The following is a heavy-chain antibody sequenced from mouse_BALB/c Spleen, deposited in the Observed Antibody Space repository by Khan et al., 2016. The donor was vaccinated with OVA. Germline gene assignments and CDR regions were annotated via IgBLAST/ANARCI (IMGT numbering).Heavy chain of an antibody. Sequence: VQLQQSGPEQVKPGASVRISCRASGYTFTDYIMDWVKQSHGKSLEWIGDIYPHNGATGYNQKIKTKVTLTVDTSSSIASMMLRRPTSEDSAVYYSVRAGYGSFAYWGQGTLVTVSA. CDR1: GYTFTDYI. CDR3: VRAGYGSFAY. V-gene: IGHV1S29*02. J-gene: IGHJ3*01. CDR2: IYPHNGAT. D-gene: IGHD1-2*01.